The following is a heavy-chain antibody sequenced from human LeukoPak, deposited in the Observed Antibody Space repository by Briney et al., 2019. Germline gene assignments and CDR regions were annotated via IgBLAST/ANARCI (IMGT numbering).Heavy chain of an antibody. J-gene: IGHJ3*02. CDR3: AKTTLAVAGTGYAFDM. Sequence: GGSLRLSCAASGFTFSNFWMSWVRLTPGMGLEWVANIKPDGSEKYYMDSVKGRFTITRDNAKKSMYLQMNFLRAEDTALYYCAKTTLAVAGTGYAFDMWGQGTMVTVSS. CDR2: IKPDGSEK. V-gene: IGHV3-7*01. D-gene: IGHD6-19*01. CDR1: GFTFSNFW.